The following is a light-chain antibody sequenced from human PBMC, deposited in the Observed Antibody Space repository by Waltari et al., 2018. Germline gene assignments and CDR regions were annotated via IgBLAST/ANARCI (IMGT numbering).Light chain of an antibody. CDR3: QQSYTTPQT. V-gene: IGKV1-39*01. Sequence: DIQMTQSPSSLSASIRDRIIITCRASQNIDSFLNWYQQKPGKAPELLIYATSTLQTGVPSRFSGSGSGTSFTLTISSLQPEDFATDYCQQSYTTPQTFGQGTKVEI. CDR2: ATS. CDR1: QNIDSF. J-gene: IGKJ1*01.